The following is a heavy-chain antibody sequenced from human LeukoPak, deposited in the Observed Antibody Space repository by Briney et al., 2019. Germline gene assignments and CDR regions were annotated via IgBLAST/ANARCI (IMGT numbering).Heavy chain of an antibody. V-gene: IGHV4-59*11. Sequence: SETLSLTCAVSGGSITSHYWSWIRQSPGKGLEWIGHIYYSGSTNYNPSLKGRVTISVDTSKIQFSLNLGSVTAADTAVYYCARATRGYYMDVWGKGTTVTVSS. CDR1: GGSITSHY. CDR2: IYYSGST. CDR3: ARATRGYYMDV. J-gene: IGHJ6*03. D-gene: IGHD3-10*01.